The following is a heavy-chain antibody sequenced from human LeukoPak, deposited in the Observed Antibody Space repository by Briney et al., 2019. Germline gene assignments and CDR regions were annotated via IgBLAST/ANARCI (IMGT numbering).Heavy chain of an antibody. Sequence: GGSLRLSCAASGFTFSSYSMNWVRQAPGKGLEWVSSISSSSSYIYYADSVKGRFTISRDNAKNSLYLQMNSLRAEDTAVYYCARESPRWSEGAFDIWGQGTMVTVPS. CDR3: ARESPRWSEGAFDI. CDR2: ISSSSSYI. J-gene: IGHJ3*02. CDR1: GFTFSSYS. D-gene: IGHD2-8*01. V-gene: IGHV3-21*01.